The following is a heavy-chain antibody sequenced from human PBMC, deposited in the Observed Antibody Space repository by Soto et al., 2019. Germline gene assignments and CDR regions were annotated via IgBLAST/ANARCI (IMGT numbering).Heavy chain of an antibody. CDR3: ARRYDFWSGYYTLYYYYYGMDV. J-gene: IGHJ6*02. V-gene: IGHV4-34*01. CDR2: INHSGST. CDR1: GGSFSGYY. D-gene: IGHD3-3*01. Sequence: SETLSLTCAVYGGSFSGYYWSWIRQPPGKGLEWIGEINHSGSTNYNPSLKSRVTISVDTSKNQFSLKLSSVTAADTAGYYCARRYDFWSGYYTLYYYYYGMDVWGQGTTVTVSS.